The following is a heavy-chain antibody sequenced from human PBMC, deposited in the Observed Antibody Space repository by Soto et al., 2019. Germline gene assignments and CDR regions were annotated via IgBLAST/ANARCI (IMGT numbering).Heavy chain of an antibody. CDR1: GFTFSIYT. Sequence: QVQLVESGGGVVQPGRSLRLSCAASGFTFSIYTMHWVRQAPGKGLEWVAVISYDGSNKYYADSVKGRFTISRDNSKNTLSLEMNGLRAEETDVYYCAKEDGADYYYYHGMDVWGQGTTVTVSS. V-gene: IGHV3-30-3*01. CDR3: AKEDGADYYYYHGMDV. D-gene: IGHD4-17*01. CDR2: ISYDGSNK. J-gene: IGHJ6*02.